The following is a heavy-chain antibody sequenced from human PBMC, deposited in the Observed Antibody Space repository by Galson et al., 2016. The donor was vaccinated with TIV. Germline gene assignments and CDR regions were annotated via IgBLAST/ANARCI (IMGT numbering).Heavy chain of an antibody. CDR3: ARAPYGGNWYFDL. CDR1: RGSVSSYH. V-gene: IGHV4-59*08. Sequence: TLSLTCSVSRGSVSSYHWAWIRQPPGKGLEWLGYIYYSGNTNYNYDPSLESRVTMSVDASRAQLSLELKSVTAADTAVYFCARAPYGGNWYFDLWGRGTLVTVSS. CDR2: IYYSGNTNY. J-gene: IGHJ2*01. D-gene: IGHD4-17*01.